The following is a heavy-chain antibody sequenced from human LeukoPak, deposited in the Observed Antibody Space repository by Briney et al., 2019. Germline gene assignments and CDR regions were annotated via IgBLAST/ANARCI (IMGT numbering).Heavy chain of an antibody. CDR3: ARDYPLQYFDWLALFDY. J-gene: IGHJ4*02. Sequence: GASVKVSCKASGYTFTSYGISWVRQAPGQGLEWMGWISAYNGNTNYAQKLQGRVTMTTDTSTSTAYMELRSLRSDDTAVYYCARDYPLQYFDWLALFDYWGQGTLVTVSS. CDR1: GYTFTSYG. CDR2: ISAYNGNT. D-gene: IGHD3-9*01. V-gene: IGHV1-18*01.